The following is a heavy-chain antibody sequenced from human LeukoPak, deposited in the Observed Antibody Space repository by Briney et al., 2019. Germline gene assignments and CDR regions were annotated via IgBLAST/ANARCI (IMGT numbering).Heavy chain of an antibody. CDR3: ATPAVTYYYDSSGYYPFDY. Sequence: WASVTVSCKASGGTFSSYAISWVRQAPGQGLEWMGGIIPIFGTANYAQKFQGRVTITADESTSTAYMELSSLRSEDTAVYYCATPAVTYYYDSSGYYPFDYWGQGTLVTVSS. D-gene: IGHD3-22*01. J-gene: IGHJ4*02. CDR2: IIPIFGTA. CDR1: GGTFSSYA. V-gene: IGHV1-69*13.